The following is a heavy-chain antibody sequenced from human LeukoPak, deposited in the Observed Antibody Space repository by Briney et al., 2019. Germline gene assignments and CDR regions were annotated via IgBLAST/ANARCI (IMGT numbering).Heavy chain of an antibody. CDR2: ISHSGRT. Sequence: SETLSLTCKVSGGSISRSDSYWGWLRQPPGKGLECIGYISHSGRTHYNPSLKSRITMSVDTSKDQFSLKLTSVTASDTAVYYCARQSQQLRDASDFWGRGTLVTVSS. CDR1: GGSISRSDSY. J-gene: IGHJ4*02. CDR3: ARQSQQLRDASDF. D-gene: IGHD4-11*01. V-gene: IGHV4-39*01.